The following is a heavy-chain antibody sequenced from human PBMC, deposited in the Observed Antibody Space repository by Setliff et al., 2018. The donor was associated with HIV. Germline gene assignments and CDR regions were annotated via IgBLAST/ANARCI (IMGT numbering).Heavy chain of an antibody. Sequence: EASVKVSCKASGYTFTGYYMHWVRQAPGQGLEWMGGIIPIFGSANYAQKFQGRVTISADESTSTAYMELSSLRSEDTAVYYCARDQAYYYDSSAYYPDAFDLWGQGTMVTVS. CDR1: GYTFTGYY. D-gene: IGHD3-22*01. V-gene: IGHV1-69*13. CDR3: ARDQAYYYDSSAYYPDAFDL. CDR2: IIPIFGSA. J-gene: IGHJ3*01.